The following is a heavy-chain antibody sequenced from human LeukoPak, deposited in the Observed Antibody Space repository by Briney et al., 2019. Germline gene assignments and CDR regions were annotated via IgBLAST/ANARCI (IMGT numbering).Heavy chain of an antibody. CDR1: GFTFNSYG. Sequence: GGSLRLSCAASGFTFNSYGMNWVRQAPGKGLEWVSYITRSSSYKLYRDSVKGRFTISRDNAKNSLYLQMNSLRAEDTAVYYCARDLVVRTAMIALDYWGQGTLVTVSS. D-gene: IGHD2-21*01. CDR2: ITRSSSYK. CDR3: ARDLVVRTAMIALDY. V-gene: IGHV3-21*01. J-gene: IGHJ4*02.